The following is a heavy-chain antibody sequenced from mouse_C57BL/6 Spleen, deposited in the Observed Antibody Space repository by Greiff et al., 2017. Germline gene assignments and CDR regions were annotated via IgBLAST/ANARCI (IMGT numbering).Heavy chain of an antibody. J-gene: IGHJ2*01. CDR1: GFTFSDYG. CDR2: ISSGSSTI. V-gene: IGHV5-17*01. Sequence: EVQGVESGGGLVKPGGSLKLSCAASGFTFSDYGMHWVRQAPEKGLEWVAYISSGSSTIYYADTVKGRFTISRDNAKNTLFLQMTSLRSEDTAMYYCARHYGSSYGGYFDYWGQGTTLTVSS. CDR3: ARHYGSSYGGYFDY. D-gene: IGHD1-1*01.